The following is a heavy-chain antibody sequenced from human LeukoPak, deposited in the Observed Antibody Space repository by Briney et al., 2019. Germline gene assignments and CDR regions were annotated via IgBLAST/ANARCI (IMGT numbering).Heavy chain of an antibody. V-gene: IGHV3-30*18. CDR3: AKDAFDY. CDR2: ISYDGSNK. CDR1: GFTFSSYS. Sequence: GGSLRLSCAASGFTFSSYSMNWVRQAPGKGLEWVAVISYDGSNKYYADSVKGRFTISRDNSKNTLYLQMNSLRAEDTAVYYCAKDAFDYWGQGTLVTVSS. J-gene: IGHJ4*02.